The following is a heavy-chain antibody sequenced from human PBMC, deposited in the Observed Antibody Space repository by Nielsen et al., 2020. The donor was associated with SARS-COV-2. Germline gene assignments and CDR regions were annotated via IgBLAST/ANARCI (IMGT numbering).Heavy chain of an antibody. CDR3: ARVSSGSGTLDY. D-gene: IGHD3-10*01. V-gene: IGHV3-23*01. J-gene: IGHJ4*02. Sequence: ETLSLTCAASGFIFSNYAMSWVRQAPGKGLEWVSTIRGSGVYADSVKGRFTISRDNSKDTLYLQLNSLRSDDTAVYYCARVSSGSGTLDYWGQGTLVTVSS. CDR2: IRGSGV. CDR1: GFIFSNYA.